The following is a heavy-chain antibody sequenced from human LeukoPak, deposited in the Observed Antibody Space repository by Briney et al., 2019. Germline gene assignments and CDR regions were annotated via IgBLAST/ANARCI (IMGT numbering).Heavy chain of an antibody. V-gene: IGHV4-34*01. J-gene: IGHJ4*02. CDR2: INHSGST. CDR1: GGSFSGYY. Sequence: PSGTLSLTCAVYGGSFSGYYWSWIRQPPGKGLEWIGEINHSGSTNYNPSLKSRVTISVDTSKNQFSLKLSSVTAADTAVYYCARGRLWFGDLNFDYWGQGTLVTVSS. CDR3: ARGRLWFGDLNFDY. D-gene: IGHD3-10*01.